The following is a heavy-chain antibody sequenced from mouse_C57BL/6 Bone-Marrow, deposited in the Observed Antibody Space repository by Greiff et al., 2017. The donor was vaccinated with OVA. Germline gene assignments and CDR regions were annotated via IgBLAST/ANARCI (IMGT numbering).Heavy chain of an antibody. CDR2: IDPSDSYT. J-gene: IGHJ3*01. V-gene: IGHV1-69*01. D-gene: IGHD2-4*01. CDR3: AREGNYYEYDGAWFAY. Sequence: QVQLQQPGAELVMPGASVKLSCKASGYTFTSYWMHWVKQRPGQGLEWIGEIDPSDSYTNYNQKFKGKSTLTVDKSSSTAYMQLSSLTSEDSAVYYCAREGNYYEYDGAWFAYWGQGTLVTVSA. CDR1: GYTFTSYW.